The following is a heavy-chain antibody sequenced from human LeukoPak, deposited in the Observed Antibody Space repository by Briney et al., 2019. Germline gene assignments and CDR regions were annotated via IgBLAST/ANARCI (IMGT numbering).Heavy chain of an antibody. Sequence: PGGSLRLSCAASGFPFSDYQMSWTRQAPGKGLEGVSYISSSGSTIYYADSVKGRFTISRDNAKNSLYLQMNSLRAEDTAVYYCARPYYSGGSCYLDYWGQGTLVTVSS. CDR2: ISSSGSTI. V-gene: IGHV3-11*04. CDR3: ARPYYSGGSCYLDY. CDR1: GFPFSDYQ. D-gene: IGHD2-15*01. J-gene: IGHJ4*02.